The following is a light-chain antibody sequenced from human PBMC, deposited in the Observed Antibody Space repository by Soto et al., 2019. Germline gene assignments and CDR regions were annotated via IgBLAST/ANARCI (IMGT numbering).Light chain of an antibody. CDR2: GAF. CDR3: QQYNYRPLP. Sequence: EIALTLSPGTLSVHPGKRPTLSCRASQSVTNNYLAWFQQKPGQAPSLLIYGAFTRATGIPARFSGTGSGTEFTLTICSLQSEDFAIYYCQQYNYRPLPFGQGTKVAIK. V-gene: IGKV3-15*01. J-gene: IGKJ1*01. CDR1: QSVTNN.